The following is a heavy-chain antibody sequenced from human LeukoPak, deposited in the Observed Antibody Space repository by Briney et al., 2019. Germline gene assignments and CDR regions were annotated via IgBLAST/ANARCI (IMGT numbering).Heavy chain of an antibody. Sequence: PGGSLRLSCAASGFTFSNAWMSWVRQAPGKGLEWVGCIKSKTDGGTTDYAAPVKGRFTISRDDSKNTLYLQMNGLKTEDTAVYYCTTERLLWFGELWGAFDIWGQGTMVTVSS. CDR3: TTERLLWFGELWGAFDI. J-gene: IGHJ3*02. CDR1: GFTFSNAW. V-gene: IGHV3-15*01. CDR2: IKSKTDGGTT. D-gene: IGHD3-10*01.